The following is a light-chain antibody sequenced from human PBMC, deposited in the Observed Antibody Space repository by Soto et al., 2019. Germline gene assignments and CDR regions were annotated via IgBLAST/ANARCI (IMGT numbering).Light chain of an antibody. J-gene: IGKJ1*01. CDR3: QQYGSSPRT. Sequence: EIVLTQSPGTLSLSPGERATLSCRASQSVSNNYLAWYQQKPGQAPRLLIYGASSRATGIPDRFSGSGSGTDFTLTISRLDPEDFAVNYCQQYGSSPRTFGQGTKVDIK. CDR2: GAS. CDR1: QSVSNNY. V-gene: IGKV3-20*01.